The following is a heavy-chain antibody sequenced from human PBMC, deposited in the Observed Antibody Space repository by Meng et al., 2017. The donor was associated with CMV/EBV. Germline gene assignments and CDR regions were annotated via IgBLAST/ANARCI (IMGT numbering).Heavy chain of an antibody. J-gene: IGHJ4*02. V-gene: IGHV3-66*01. CDR3: AREGDGYDKAPY. CDR2: IYSGGST. D-gene: IGHD5-24*01. Sequence: VRLVWAGGGVVQPWASLRLSCAASGFTVSTNYMSWVLQGPGKGLEWVSVIYSGGSTYYADSVKGRFTISRDNSKNTLYLQMNSLRAEDTAVYYCAREGDGYDKAPYWGQGTLVTVSS. CDR1: GFTVSTNY.